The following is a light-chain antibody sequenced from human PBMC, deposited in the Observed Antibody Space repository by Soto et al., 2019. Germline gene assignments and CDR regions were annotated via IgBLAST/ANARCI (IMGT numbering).Light chain of an antibody. CDR1: QSVSSSY. Sequence: EIVLTQSPCTLSLSPGDRATITCRASQSVSSSYLAWYQKKPGKAPRLLIYGASSIATGIPDRFSGSGSGTDFTLTISRLEPDDFAVYYCQQYGSYPYTFGQGTKLEIK. CDR3: QQYGSYPYT. V-gene: IGKV3-20*01. J-gene: IGKJ2*01. CDR2: GAS.